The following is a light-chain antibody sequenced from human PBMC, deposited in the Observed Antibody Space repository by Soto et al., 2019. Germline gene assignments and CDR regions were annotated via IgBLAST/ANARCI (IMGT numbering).Light chain of an antibody. J-gene: IGLJ1*01. V-gene: IGLV2-14*01. CDR2: EVT. Sequence: QSALTQPASVSGSPGQSITISCSGSSSDVGNGYDSVSWYQQHPGKAPKLIIYEVTNRPSGVSSRFSGSKSGNTASLTISGLQAEDEADYDCSSYTVSVAPYVFGTGTKVTVL. CDR1: SSDVGNGYDS. CDR3: SSYTVSVAPYV.